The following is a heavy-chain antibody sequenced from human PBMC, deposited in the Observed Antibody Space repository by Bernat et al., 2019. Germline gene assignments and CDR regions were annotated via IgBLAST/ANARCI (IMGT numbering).Heavy chain of an antibody. Sequence: QVQLVQSGAEVKKPGASVKVSCKASGYTFTSYAMHWVRQAPGQRLEWMGWINAGNGNTKYSQKFQGRVTITRDTSASTAYMELSSLRSEDTAVYYCARDLRHPQSGKSPYSSGFYFDYWGQGTLVTVSS. D-gene: IGHD6-19*01. CDR2: INAGNGNT. V-gene: IGHV1-3*01. CDR1: GYTFTSYA. J-gene: IGHJ4*02. CDR3: ARDLRHPQSGKSPYSSGFYFDY.